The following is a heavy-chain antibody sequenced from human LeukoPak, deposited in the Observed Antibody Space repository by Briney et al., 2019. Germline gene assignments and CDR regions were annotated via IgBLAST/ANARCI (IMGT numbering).Heavy chain of an antibody. Sequence: GGSLRLSCAASEFTFDDYGMSWVRQAPGKGLEWVSGINWNGGSTGYADSVKGRFTISRDNAKNSLYLQMNSLRAEDTALYHCARVAGGRVAARPFDYWGQGTLVTVSS. D-gene: IGHD6-6*01. CDR2: INWNGGST. CDR1: EFTFDDYG. V-gene: IGHV3-20*01. J-gene: IGHJ4*02. CDR3: ARVAGGRVAARPFDY.